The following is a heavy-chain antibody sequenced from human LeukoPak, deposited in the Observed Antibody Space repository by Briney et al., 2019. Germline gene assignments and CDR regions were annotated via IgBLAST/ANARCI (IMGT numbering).Heavy chain of an antibody. CDR3: ATRNNFEY. Sequence: GGSLRLSCTVSGFTSFSGHWMNWVRQAPGKGLEWVANIRFDGSEIGYGDSVEGRFIISRDNSKNSLYLQMNSLRAENTAVYYCATRNNFEYWGQGTLVTVSS. J-gene: IGHJ4*02. V-gene: IGHV3-7*01. CDR1: GFTSFSGHW. CDR2: IRFDGSEI.